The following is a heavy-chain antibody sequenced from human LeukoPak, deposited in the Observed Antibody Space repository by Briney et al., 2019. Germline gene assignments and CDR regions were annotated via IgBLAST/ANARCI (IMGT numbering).Heavy chain of an antibody. J-gene: IGHJ4*02. CDR3: ARGTDPNYDFWSGYFVV. D-gene: IGHD3-3*01. CDR2: ISYDGSNK. CDR1: GFTFSTYA. V-gene: IGHV3-30*04. Sequence: GGSLRLSCAASGFTFSTYAMHWVRQAPGKGLEWVGVISYDGSNKHYGDSVKGRFTISRDNSRNTLYLQVNILRVDDTAVYYCARGTDPNYDFWSGYFVVWGQGTLVTVSS.